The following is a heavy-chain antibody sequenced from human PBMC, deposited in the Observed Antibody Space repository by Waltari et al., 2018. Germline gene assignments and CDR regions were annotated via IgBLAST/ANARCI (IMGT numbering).Heavy chain of an antibody. CDR2: VTPIFGTA. Sequence: QVQLVQSGAEVKKPGSSVKVSCKASGGTFSSYAISWVRQAPGQGLEWMGGVTPIFGTANNAQKVQERGKITADESTRTAYMELSSLRSEDTAVDYCARAPRDYFDYWGQGTLVTVSS. J-gene: IGHJ4*02. CDR1: GGTFSSYA. CDR3: ARAPRDYFDY. V-gene: IGHV1-69*12.